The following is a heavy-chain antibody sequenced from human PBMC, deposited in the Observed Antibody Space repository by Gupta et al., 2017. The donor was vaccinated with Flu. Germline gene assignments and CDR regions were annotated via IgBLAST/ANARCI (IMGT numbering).Heavy chain of an antibody. D-gene: IGHD3-22*01. J-gene: IGHJ4*02. CDR3: AREVYDSNGYHRNFDY. CDR2: IYYSGTP. V-gene: IGHV4-59*01. CDR1: GGSISSYY. Sequence: QESGPGLVKPSETLSLTCTVSGGSISSYYWSWIRQPPGKGLEWIGYIYYSGTPIYNPSLKSRVTILVDTSKSQLSLNLSSVTAADTAVYYCAREVYDSNGYHRNFDYWGQGALVTVSS.